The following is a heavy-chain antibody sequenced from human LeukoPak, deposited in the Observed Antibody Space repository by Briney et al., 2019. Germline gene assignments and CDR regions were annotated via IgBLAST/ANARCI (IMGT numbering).Heavy chain of an antibody. Sequence: GGSLRLSCAASGFTFTNYAMSWVRQTPGKGLEWVSATVGSRPDTYHADSVKGRFNVSIDNSRNTLYLQMNNLRIGDSAVYYCTKAPLMSCTGAFCYPFDSWGQGVLVTVSS. V-gene: IGHV3-23*01. CDR2: TVGSRPDT. CDR1: GFTFTNYA. D-gene: IGHD2-8*02. J-gene: IGHJ4*02. CDR3: TKAPLMSCTGAFCYPFDS.